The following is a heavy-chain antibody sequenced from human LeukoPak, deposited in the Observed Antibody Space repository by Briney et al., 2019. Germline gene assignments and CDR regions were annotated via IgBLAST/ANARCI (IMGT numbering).Heavy chain of an antibody. Sequence: GGSLRLSCAASGFTFDDYGMSWVRQAPGKGLEWVSGIDRNGDSTGYADSVEDRFTISRDNAKNSLYLQMDSLRAEDTAVYYCARGIAVAGPVFDIWGQGTMVTVSS. D-gene: IGHD6-19*01. CDR3: ARGIAVAGPVFDI. CDR1: GFTFDDYG. V-gene: IGHV3-20*04. J-gene: IGHJ3*02. CDR2: IDRNGDST.